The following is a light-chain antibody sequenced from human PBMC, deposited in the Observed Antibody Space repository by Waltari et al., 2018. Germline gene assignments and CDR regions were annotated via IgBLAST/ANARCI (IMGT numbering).Light chain of an antibody. CDR1: SASVSPTSY. CDR3: VLYMGGGIL. V-gene: IGLV8-61*01. Sequence: QTVVTQEPSFSVSPGGTVTLTCGLISASVSPTSYPSWYQQTPGQPPRPLIYSTNTRSSGVPDRFSGSILGNKAALTITGAQADDEAVYHCVLYMGGGILFGGGTTLTVL. J-gene: IGLJ3*02. CDR2: STN.